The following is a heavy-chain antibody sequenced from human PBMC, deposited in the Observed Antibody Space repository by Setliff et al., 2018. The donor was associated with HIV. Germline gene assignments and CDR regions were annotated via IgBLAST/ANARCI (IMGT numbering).Heavy chain of an antibody. V-gene: IGHV1-69*05. CDR3: ARGEQQLVLVGSYDY. D-gene: IGHD6-13*01. J-gene: IGHJ4*02. CDR2: IIPIFGTA. CDR1: GGTFSSYT. Sequence: SVKVSCKASGGTFSSYTISWVRQAPGQGLEWMGGIIPIFGTANYAQKFQGRVTITTDESTSTAYMELSSLRSEDTAVYYCARGEQQLVLVGSYDYWGQGTLVTVSS.